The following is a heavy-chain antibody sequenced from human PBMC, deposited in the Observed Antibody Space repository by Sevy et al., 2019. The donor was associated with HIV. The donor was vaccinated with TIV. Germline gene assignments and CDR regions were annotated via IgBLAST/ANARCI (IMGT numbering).Heavy chain of an antibody. CDR1: GDFISGYY. J-gene: IGHJ4*02. V-gene: IGHV4-59*01. CDR2: FYYSGRT. Sequence: SETLSLTCTVSGDFISGYYWSWIRQPPGKGLEWIGYFYYSGRTNYSPSLKSRATISVDTSKNQISLTLTSVTAADTAIYYCANGISARLDYWGPGALVTVSS. CDR3: ANGISARLDY. D-gene: IGHD6-6*01.